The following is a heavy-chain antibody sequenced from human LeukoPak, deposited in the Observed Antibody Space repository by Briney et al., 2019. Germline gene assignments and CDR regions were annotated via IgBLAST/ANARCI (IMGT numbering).Heavy chain of an antibody. J-gene: IGHJ4*02. Sequence: PSETLSLTCTVSGGSISGSSYYWGWIRQPPGEGLEWIGSIYYSGSTYYNPSLKSRVTISVDTSKNQFSLKLSSVTAADTAVYYCAMIAVAGSYYFDYWGQGTLVTVSS. CDR1: GGSISGSSYY. CDR3: AMIAVAGSYYFDY. V-gene: IGHV4-39*01. CDR2: IYYSGST. D-gene: IGHD6-19*01.